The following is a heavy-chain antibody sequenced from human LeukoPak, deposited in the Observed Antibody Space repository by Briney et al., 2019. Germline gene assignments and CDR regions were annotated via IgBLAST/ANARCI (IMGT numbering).Heavy chain of an antibody. CDR1: GYTFSSYD. CDR3: AIRTSRGVSGSSYFDS. CDR2: MNPNSGNT. Sequence: ASVKVSCKASGYTFSSYDINWVRQAAGQGPERMGWMNPNSGNTAYAQNFQGRVIMTRNTSISTAYMELSSLRFEDTAVFYCAIRTSRGVSGSSYFDSWGQGTLVTVSS. D-gene: IGHD3-10*01. V-gene: IGHV1-8*01. J-gene: IGHJ4*02.